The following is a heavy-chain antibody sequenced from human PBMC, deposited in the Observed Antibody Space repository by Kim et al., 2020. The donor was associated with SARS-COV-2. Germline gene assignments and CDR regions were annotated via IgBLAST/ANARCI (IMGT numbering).Heavy chain of an antibody. J-gene: IGHJ4*02. CDR3: AKDLRDIVVVPAAIPVDY. Sequence: KGRVTISRDNAKNSLYLQMNSLRAEDTALYYCAKDLRDIVVVPAAIPVDYWGQGTLVTVSS. V-gene: IGHV3-9*01. D-gene: IGHD2-2*01.